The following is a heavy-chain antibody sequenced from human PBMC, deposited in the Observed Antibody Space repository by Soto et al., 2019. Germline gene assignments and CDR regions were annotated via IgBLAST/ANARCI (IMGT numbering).Heavy chain of an antibody. J-gene: IGHJ4*02. CDR3: ARASRAHEEQLVADY. V-gene: IGHV1-2*02. Sequence: ASVKVSCKASGYTFTGYYMHWVRQAPGQGLEWMGWINPNSGGTNYAQKFQGRVTMTRDTSISTAYMELSRLRSDDTAVYYCARASRAHEEQLVADYWGQGTLVTVSS. CDR2: INPNSGGT. D-gene: IGHD6-6*01. CDR1: GYTFTGYY.